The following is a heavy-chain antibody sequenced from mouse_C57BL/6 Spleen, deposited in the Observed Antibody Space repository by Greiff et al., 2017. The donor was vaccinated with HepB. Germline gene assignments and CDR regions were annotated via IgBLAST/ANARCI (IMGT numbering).Heavy chain of an antibody. Sequence: VMLVESGAELARPGASVKLSCKASGYTFTSYGIRWVKQRTGQGLEWIGEIYPRSGNTYYNEKFKGKATLTADKSSSTAYMELRSLTSEDSAVYCCARKDQLTGTGDDWGQGTTLTVSS. J-gene: IGHJ2*01. V-gene: IGHV1-81*01. CDR2: IYPRSGNT. CDR3: ARKDQLTGTGDD. D-gene: IGHD4-1*01. CDR1: GYTFTSYG.